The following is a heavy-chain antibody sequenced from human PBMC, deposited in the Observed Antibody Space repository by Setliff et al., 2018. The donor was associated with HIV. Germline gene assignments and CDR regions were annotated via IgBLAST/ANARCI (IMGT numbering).Heavy chain of an antibody. V-gene: IGHV1-2*02. CDR3: ARDGEGGYYEK. CDR1: GYTFTGYY. D-gene: IGHD3-22*01. J-gene: IGHJ4*02. Sequence: GASVKVSCKASGYTFTGYYIHWLRQARGQGLEWMGWINPNSGYSKYAQKFQGRLTMTRDTSISTAYMELSRLTSDDTAVYYCARDGEGGYYEKWGQGTLVTVSS. CDR2: INPNSGYS.